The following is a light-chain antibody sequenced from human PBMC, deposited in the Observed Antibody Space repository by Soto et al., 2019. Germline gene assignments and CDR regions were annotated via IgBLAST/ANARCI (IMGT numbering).Light chain of an antibody. J-gene: IGLJ3*02. CDR2: GNS. CDR1: SSNIGAGYG. Sequence: QLVLTQPPSVSGAPGQRVTISCTGSSSNIGAGYGVHWYQQFPGTAPRLLIYGNSVRPSGLPDRFSGSRSASSATLAITGLQAEDEADYYCQSYDSSLSGSVFGGGTKLTVL. V-gene: IGLV1-40*01. CDR3: QSYDSSLSGSV.